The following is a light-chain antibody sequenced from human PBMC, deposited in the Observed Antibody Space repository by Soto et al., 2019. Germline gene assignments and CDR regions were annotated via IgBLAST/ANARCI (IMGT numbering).Light chain of an antibody. J-gene: IGKJ1*01. V-gene: IGKV3-20*01. Sequence: EMVLTQSPGTLSLSPGERATLSCRASQSVSSYLAWYQQKPGQAPKLLIYGASTRAPGIPDRFNGSGSGTDFTLTISRLEADDVAVYHCHQYGSSVRAFGQGTKVDIK. CDR3: HQYGSSVRA. CDR1: QSVSSY. CDR2: GAS.